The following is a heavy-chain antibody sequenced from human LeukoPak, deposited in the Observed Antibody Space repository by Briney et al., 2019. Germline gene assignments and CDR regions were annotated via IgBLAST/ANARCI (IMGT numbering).Heavy chain of an antibody. Sequence: GESLRLSGAASGFTVSNNYMSWVRQAPGKGLEWVSVIYSGSTTYYADSVKGRFTIYRDNSKNTLYLQMNNLRAEDTAVYYCARGPRYCSSTSCYDYWGQGTLVTVSS. CDR3: ARGPRYCSSTSCYDY. CDR1: GFTVSNNY. V-gene: IGHV3-66*01. J-gene: IGHJ4*02. CDR2: IYSGSTT. D-gene: IGHD2-2*01.